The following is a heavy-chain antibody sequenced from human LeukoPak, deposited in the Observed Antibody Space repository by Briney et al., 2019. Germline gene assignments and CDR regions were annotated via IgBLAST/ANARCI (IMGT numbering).Heavy chain of an antibody. J-gene: IGHJ5*02. CDR1: GFTFSSYW. D-gene: IGHD3-10*01. V-gene: IGHV3-7*01. CDR2: IKQDGSEK. CDR3: ARVHGSGTPRFDP. Sequence: PGGSLRLSCAASGFTFSSYWMSWVRQAPGKGLEWVANIKQDGSEKYYVDSVKGRFTISRDNAKNSLYLQMNSLRAEDTAVYYCARVHGSGTPRFDPWGQGTLVTVSS.